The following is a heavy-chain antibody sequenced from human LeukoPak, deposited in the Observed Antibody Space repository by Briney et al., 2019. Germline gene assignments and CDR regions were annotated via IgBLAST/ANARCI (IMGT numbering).Heavy chain of an antibody. J-gene: IGHJ4*02. CDR3: ARRVGATKRGGRDY. D-gene: IGHD1-26*01. Sequence: SETLSLTCTVSGGSISSGDYYWSWIRQPPGKGLEWIGNIYYSGSTYYNPSLKSRVTISVDTSKNQFSLKLSSVTAADTAVYYCARRVGATKRGGRDYWGQGTLVTVSS. CDR2: IYYSGST. V-gene: IGHV4-30-4*08. CDR1: GGSISSGDYY.